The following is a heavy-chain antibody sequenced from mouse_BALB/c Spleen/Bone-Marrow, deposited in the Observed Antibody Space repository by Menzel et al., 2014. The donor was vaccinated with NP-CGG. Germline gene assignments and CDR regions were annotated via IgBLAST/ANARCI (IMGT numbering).Heavy chain of an antibody. CDR2: ISSGSSTI. J-gene: IGHJ4*01. V-gene: IGHV5-17*02. CDR1: GFTFSSFG. D-gene: IGHD2-3*01. CDR3: ARSGVTTTRAMDY. Sequence: VQLKESGGGLVQPGGSRKLSCAASGFTFSSFGMHWVRQAPEKGLEWVAYISSGSSTIYYADTVKGRFTISRDNPKNTLFLQMTSLRSEDTAMYYCARSGVTTTRAMDYWGQGTSVTVSS.